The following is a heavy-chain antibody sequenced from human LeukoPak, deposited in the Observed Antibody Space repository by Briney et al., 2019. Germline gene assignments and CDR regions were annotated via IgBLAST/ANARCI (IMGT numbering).Heavy chain of an antibody. V-gene: IGHV3-11*06. CDR1: GFTFSDYY. CDR3: ARVNPISSGFYAY. J-gene: IGHJ4*02. D-gene: IGHD3-22*01. CDR2: ISGSSSLS. Sequence: GGSLRLSCAASGFTFSDYYMSWVRQAPGKGLEWVSYISGSSSLSNYADSVKGRFTISRDNAKNSLFLQMSSLRADDTAIYYCARVNPISSGFYAYWGQGTLVTVSS.